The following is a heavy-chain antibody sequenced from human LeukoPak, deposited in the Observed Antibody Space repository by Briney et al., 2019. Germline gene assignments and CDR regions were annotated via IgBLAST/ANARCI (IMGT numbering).Heavy chain of an antibody. D-gene: IGHD4-17*01. CDR3: ARVDYGVYYYYGVDV. J-gene: IGHJ6*02. V-gene: IGHV4-39*07. CDR2: IYYSGST. Sequence: SETLSLTCTVSGGSISSSSYYWGWIRQPPGKGLEWVGSIYYSGSTYYNPSLKSRVTISVDTSKNQFSLRLRSVTAADTAIYYCARVDYGVYYYYGVDVWGQGTTVTVSS. CDR1: GGSISSSSYY.